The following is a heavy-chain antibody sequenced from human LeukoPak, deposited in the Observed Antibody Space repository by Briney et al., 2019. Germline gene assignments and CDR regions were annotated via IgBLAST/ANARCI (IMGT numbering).Heavy chain of an antibody. V-gene: IGHV3-15*01. Sequence: GGSLRLSCAASGFTFSNAWMSWVRQAPGKGLEWVGRIKSKTDGGTTDYAAPVKGRFTISRDDSKNTLYLQMNSLKTEDTAVYYCTTGADIVATMEYYYYGMDVWGKGTTVTVSS. CDR1: GFTFSNAW. J-gene: IGHJ6*04. CDR3: TTGADIVATMEYYYYGMDV. CDR2: IKSKTDGGTT. D-gene: IGHD5-12*01.